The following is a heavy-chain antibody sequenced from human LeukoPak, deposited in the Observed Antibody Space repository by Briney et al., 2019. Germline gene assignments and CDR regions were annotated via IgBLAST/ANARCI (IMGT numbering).Heavy chain of an antibody. CDR2: ISVRAGTI. CDR3: ARDPGFSSFDY. CDR1: GFGFGQYE. V-gene: IGHV3-48*03. Sequence: GGSLRLSCAASGFGFGQYEMNWVRQAPGKGLEWIAYISVRAGTIYYGDSAEGRFTISRDDAKNSLYLQMTSLRVDDTAIYYCARDPGFSSFDYWGQGTLVTVSS. J-gene: IGHJ4*02. D-gene: IGHD3-3*02.